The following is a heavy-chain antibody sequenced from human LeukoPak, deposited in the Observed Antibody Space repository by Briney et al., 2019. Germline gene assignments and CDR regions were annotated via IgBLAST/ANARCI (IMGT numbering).Heavy chain of an antibody. CDR1: GYTFTGYY. CDR2: INPNSGGT. D-gene: IGHD6-13*01. Sequence: ASVKVSCKASGYTFTGYYMHWVRQAPGQGLEWMGWINPNSGGTNYAQKFQGRVTMTRDTSISTAYMELSRLKASDTAMYYCARHVSSSWSHVDYWGQGTLVTVSS. J-gene: IGHJ4*02. V-gene: IGHV1-2*02. CDR3: ARHVSSSWSHVDY.